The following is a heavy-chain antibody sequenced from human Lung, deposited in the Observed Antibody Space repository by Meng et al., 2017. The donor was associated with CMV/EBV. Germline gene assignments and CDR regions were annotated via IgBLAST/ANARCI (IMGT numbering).Heavy chain of an antibody. D-gene: IGHD1-14*01. J-gene: IGHJ4*02. V-gene: IGHV3-53*01. CDR1: GLTVSNNY. CDR2: IFSGGST. CDR3: ARGYPDGDFDS. Sequence: GESLKISCAASGLTVSNNYTTWVRQAPGKGLECVSVIFSGGSTYYVDSVKGRFTISRDASKNTLYLQMNNLRADDTAVYYCARGYPDGDFDSWGQGTLVTVSS.